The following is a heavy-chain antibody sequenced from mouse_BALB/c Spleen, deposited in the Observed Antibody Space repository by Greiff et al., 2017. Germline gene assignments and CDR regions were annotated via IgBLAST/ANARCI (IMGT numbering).Heavy chain of an antibody. CDR3: ARAYGNSHWYAMDY. J-gene: IGHJ4*01. V-gene: IGHV3-8*02. Sequence: EVQLQQSGPSLVKPSQTLSLTCSVTGDSITSGYWNWIRKFPGNKLEYMGYISYSGSTYYNPSLKSRISITRDTSKNQYYLQLNSVTTEDTATYYCARAYGNSHWYAMDYWGQGTSVTVSS. CDR1: GDSITSGY. D-gene: IGHD2-1*01. CDR2: ISYSGST.